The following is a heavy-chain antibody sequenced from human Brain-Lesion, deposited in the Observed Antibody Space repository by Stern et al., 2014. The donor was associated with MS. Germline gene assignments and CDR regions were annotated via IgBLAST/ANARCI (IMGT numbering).Heavy chain of an antibody. CDR3: AGGLGF. CDR2: ITWDGGST. V-gene: IGHV3-43D*03. D-gene: IGHD2-21*01. CDR1: GFTFDDYA. Sequence: EVQLVESGGVVVQPGGSLRLSCAASGFTFDDYAMHWVRQAQGKGVEWVSLITWDGGSTSYTDSVKGRFSISRDNRKSFLYLQMNSLRPEDTALYYCAGGLGFWGRGTLVTVSS. J-gene: IGHJ4*02.